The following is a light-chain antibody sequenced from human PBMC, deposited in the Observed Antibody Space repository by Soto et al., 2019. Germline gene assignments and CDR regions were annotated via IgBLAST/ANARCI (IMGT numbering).Light chain of an antibody. CDR1: SSNIGAGYD. CDR2: GNS. J-gene: IGLJ3*02. CDR3: QSYDSSLTSWV. Sequence: QPVLTQPPSVSGAPGQRVPISCTESSSNIGAGYDVHWYQQLPGTAPKLLIYGNSNRPSGVPDRFSGSKSGTSASLAITGLQAEDEADYYCQSYDSSLTSWVFGGGTKLTVL. V-gene: IGLV1-40*01.